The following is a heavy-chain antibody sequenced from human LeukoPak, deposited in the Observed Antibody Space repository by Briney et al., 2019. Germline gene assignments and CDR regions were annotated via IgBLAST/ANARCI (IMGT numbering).Heavy chain of an antibody. CDR1: KYTFTNYY. CDR3: ARAQPAAMDSDYFDY. J-gene: IGHJ4*02. CDR2: INPSGGST. V-gene: IGHV1-46*01. Sequence: GASVKVSCKASKYTFTNYYMHWVRQAPGQGLEWMGIINPSGGSTSYAQKFQGRVSMTRDTSTRTVYMELSSLRSEDTAVYYCARAQPAAMDSDYFDYWGQGTLVTVSS. D-gene: IGHD2-2*01.